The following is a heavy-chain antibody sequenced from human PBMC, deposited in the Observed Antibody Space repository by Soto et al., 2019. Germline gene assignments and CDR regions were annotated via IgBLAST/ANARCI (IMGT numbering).Heavy chain of an antibody. Sequence: EVHLLESGGGLVQPGGSLRLSCAASGFTFSSYAMSWVRQAPGKRLECVSTISGSGRSTYYADSVKGRFTISRDNSKITLSLQMNSLRAEDTAVYHCAKDQDPRSSPLYAFDIWGQGTMLTVSS. V-gene: IGHV3-23*01. D-gene: IGHD6-6*01. J-gene: IGHJ3*02. CDR3: AKDQDPRSSPLYAFDI. CDR2: ISGSGRST. CDR1: GFTFSSYA.